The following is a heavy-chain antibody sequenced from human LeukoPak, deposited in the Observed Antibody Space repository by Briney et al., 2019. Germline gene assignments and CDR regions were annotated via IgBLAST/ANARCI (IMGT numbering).Heavy chain of an antibody. J-gene: IGHJ1*01. CDR1: GGSISSSSYY. D-gene: IGHD3-22*01. CDR3: ARSSDTYYYDSSGYIYFQH. Sequence: PSETLSLTCTVSGGSISSSSYYWGWIRQPPGKGLEWIGSIYYSGSTYYNPSLTSRVTISVDTSKNQFSLKLSSVTAADTAVYYCARSSDTYYYDSSGYIYFQHWGQGTLVTVSS. V-gene: IGHV4-39*01. CDR2: IYYSGST.